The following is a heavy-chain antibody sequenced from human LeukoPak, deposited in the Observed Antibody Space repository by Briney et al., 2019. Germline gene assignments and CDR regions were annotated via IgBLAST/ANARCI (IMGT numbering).Heavy chain of an antibody. CDR3: ARGLAVAGTFDY. CDR1: GGPFSSYY. CDR2: INHNKTT. D-gene: IGHD6-19*01. V-gene: IGHV4-34*01. Sequence: SETLSLTCAVYGGPFSSYYWTWIRQSPGKGLEWIGEINHNKTTNYNPSLTSRVTISVDTSKNQFSLNLTSVTAADTAVYYCARGLAVAGTFDYWGQGTLVTVSS. J-gene: IGHJ4*02.